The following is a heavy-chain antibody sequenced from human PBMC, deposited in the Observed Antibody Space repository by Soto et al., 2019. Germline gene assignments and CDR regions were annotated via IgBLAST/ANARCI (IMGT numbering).Heavy chain of an antibody. CDR1: GYTFTSYG. V-gene: IGHV1-18*01. CDR3: ARRGVGYCSGGSCGKEYFQH. Sequence: QVQLVQSGAEVKKPGASVKVSCKASGYTFTSYGISWVRQAPGQGLEWMGWISAYNGNTNHAQKLQGRVTMTTDTSTSTAYMELRSLRSDETAVYYCARRGVGYCSGGSCGKEYFQHWGQGTLVTVSS. J-gene: IGHJ1*01. CDR2: ISAYNGNT. D-gene: IGHD2-15*01.